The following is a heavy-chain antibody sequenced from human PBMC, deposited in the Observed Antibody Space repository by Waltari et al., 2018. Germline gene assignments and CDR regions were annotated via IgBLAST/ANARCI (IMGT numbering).Heavy chain of an antibody. CDR3: ARVIVAATATFDL. V-gene: IGHV3-21*02. CDR2: ISGDGAYT. Sequence: EVQLVESGGGLVKPGGSLRLPCVSSGFTFRGHTMNWVRQAPGNWPDWVSSISGDGAYTYYAESVRGRFAISRDNDKDSLYLEMNSLRAEDTAMYYCARVIVAATATFDLWGQGTLVSVSS. CDR1: GFTFRGHT. J-gene: IGHJ4*02. D-gene: IGHD2-15*01.